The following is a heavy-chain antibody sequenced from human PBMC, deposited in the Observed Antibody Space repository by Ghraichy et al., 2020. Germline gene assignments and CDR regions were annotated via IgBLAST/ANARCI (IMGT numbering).Heavy chain of an antibody. J-gene: IGHJ6*03. CDR2: IYYSGST. Sequence: GSLSLTCTVSGGSISSYYWSWIRQPPGKGLEWIGYIYYSGSTNYNPSLKSRVTISVDTSKNQFSLKLSSVTAADTAVYYCARGGYDFWSGYRNYYYYYYMDVWGKGTTVTVSS. CDR1: GGSISSYY. CDR3: ARGGYDFWSGYRNYYYYYYMDV. D-gene: IGHD3-3*01. V-gene: IGHV4-59*01.